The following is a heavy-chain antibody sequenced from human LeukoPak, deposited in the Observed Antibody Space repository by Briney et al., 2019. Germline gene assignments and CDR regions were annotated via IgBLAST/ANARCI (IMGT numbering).Heavy chain of an antibody. J-gene: IGHJ4*02. D-gene: IGHD1-26*01. CDR3: ARTQSQSGSYRYYFAY. CDR1: GASVGSAGYY. Sequence: SETLSLTCTVSGASVGSAGYYWSWIRQPPGGGLEWIGHVYYIDNTNYNPSLKSRVTMSVNPSKNQFSLNLHSVTAADTAMYYCARTQSQSGSYRYYFAYWGQGTLVTVSS. V-gene: IGHV4-61*08. CDR2: VYYIDNT.